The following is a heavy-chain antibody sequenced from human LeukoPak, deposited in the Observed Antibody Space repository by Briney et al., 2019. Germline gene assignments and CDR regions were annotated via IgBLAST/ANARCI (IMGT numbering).Heavy chain of an antibody. D-gene: IGHD6-13*01. J-gene: IGHJ4*02. CDR2: ISGSGGST. Sequence: GGSLRLSCAASGFTVSSNYMSWVRQAPGKGLEWVSAISGSGGSTYYADSVKGRFTISRDNSKNTLYLQMNSLRAEDTAVYYCAKDGGSSSWPPDYWGQGTLVTVSS. CDR3: AKDGGSSSWPPDY. CDR1: GFTVSSNY. V-gene: IGHV3-23*01.